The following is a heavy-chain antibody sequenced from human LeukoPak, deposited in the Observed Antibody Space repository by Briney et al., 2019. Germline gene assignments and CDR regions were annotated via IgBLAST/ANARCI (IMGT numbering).Heavy chain of an antibody. CDR3: ARDFSDAFDL. V-gene: IGHV3-48*03. J-gene: IGHJ3*01. CDR2: IGSGGGTI. CDR1: GFTFTFYE. Sequence: GGSLRLSCAASGFTFTFYEMHWVRQAPGKGLEWVSYIGSGGGTIYYADSVKGRFTISRDNAKNSLYLQMNTLRAEDTAVYYYARDFSDAFDLWGQGTMVTVSS.